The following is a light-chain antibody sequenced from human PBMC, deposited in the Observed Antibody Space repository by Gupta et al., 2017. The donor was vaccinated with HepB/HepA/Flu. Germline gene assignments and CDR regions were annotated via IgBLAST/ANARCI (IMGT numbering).Light chain of an antibody. CDR1: SGHSSYA. CDR2: LNSDGSH. CDR3: QTGGTGIVV. J-gene: IGLJ2*01. V-gene: IGLV4-69*01. Sequence: QLVVTPSPSASASLGASVQLTCPLSSGHSSYAIAWHQQQPAKGPRYLMKLNSDGSHTKGDAIPGRCSGSSSGADRYLTISTLQADDEADYYCQTGGTGIVVFGGGTKLTVL.